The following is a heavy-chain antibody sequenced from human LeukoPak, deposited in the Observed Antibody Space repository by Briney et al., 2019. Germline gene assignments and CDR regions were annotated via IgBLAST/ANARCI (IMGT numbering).Heavy chain of an antibody. Sequence: GGSLRLSCAASGFTLRSNWMSWVRQAPGKGLEWVANIKQDGSHKNYADPVKGRFTISRDNAKNSLYLQMNSLRAEDTAVYYCARETPDSSGWDWGQGTLVTVSS. CDR1: GFTLRSNW. V-gene: IGHV3-7*01. J-gene: IGHJ4*02. D-gene: IGHD6-19*01. CDR2: IKQDGSHK. CDR3: ARETPDSSGWD.